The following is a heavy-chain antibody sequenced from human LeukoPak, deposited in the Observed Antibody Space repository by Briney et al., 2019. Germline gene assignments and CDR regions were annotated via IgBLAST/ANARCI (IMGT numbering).Heavy chain of an antibody. J-gene: IGHJ5*02. Sequence: GGSLRLSCAASGFTFSSYSMNWVRQAPGKGLEWVSSISSSSSYIYYADSVKGRFTISRGNAKNSLYLQMNSLRAEDTALYYCAKGVQYGRFDPWGQGTLVTVSS. CDR1: GFTFSSYS. CDR2: ISSSSSYI. CDR3: AKGVQYGRFDP. D-gene: IGHD3-10*01. V-gene: IGHV3-21*04.